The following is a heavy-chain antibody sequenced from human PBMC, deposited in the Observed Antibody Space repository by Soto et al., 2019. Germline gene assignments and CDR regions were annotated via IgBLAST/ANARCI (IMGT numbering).Heavy chain of an antibody. CDR1: GFTGMSST. J-gene: IGHJ6*02. V-gene: IGHV1-58*01. Sequence: TSGNVSCKASGFTGMSSTVRKVGRARGQRLEWIGWIVVGSGNTNYAQKFQERVTITRDMSTSTAYMELSSLRSEDTAVYYCAVHRIAAAGDGVSGLDVWV. D-gene: IGHD6-13*01. CDR2: IVVGSGNT. CDR3: AVHRIAAAGDGVSGLDV.